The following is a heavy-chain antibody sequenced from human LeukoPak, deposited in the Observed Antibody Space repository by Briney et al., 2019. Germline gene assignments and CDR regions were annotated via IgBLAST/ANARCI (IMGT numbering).Heavy chain of an antibody. V-gene: IGHV3-30*02. J-gene: IGHJ4*02. D-gene: IGHD4-17*01. CDR1: GFTFSSYG. CDR2: IRYDGSNK. Sequence: GGSLRLSCAASGFTFSSYGMHWVRQAPGKGLEWVAFIRYDGSNKYYADSVKGRFTISRDNSKNTLYLQMNSLRAEDTAVYYCASTEQGVTRFDYWGQGTLVTVSS. CDR3: ASTEQGVTRFDY.